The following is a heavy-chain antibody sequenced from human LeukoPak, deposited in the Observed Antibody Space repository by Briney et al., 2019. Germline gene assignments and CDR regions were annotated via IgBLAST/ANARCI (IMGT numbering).Heavy chain of an antibody. CDR1: GFTFSSYA. CDR3: ASVPIFGVVIIDDY. V-gene: IGHV3-64*01. J-gene: IGHJ4*02. CDR2: ISSNGGST. D-gene: IGHD3-3*01. Sequence: PGGSLRLSCAASGFTFSSYAMHWVRQAPGKGLEYVSAISSNGGSTYYANSVKGRFTISRDNSKNTLYLQMGSLRAEDMAVYYCASVPIFGVVIIDDYWGQGTLVTVSS.